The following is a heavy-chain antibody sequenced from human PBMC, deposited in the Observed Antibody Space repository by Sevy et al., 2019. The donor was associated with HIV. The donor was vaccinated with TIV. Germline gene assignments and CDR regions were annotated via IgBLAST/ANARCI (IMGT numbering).Heavy chain of an antibody. V-gene: IGHV3-7*01. D-gene: IGHD3-16*01. CDR3: AHETFGRFES. J-gene: IGHJ4*02. Sequence: GGSLRLSCAASGFTFSASWMNWVRQAPGKGLEWVANIKADGSDKHYVDSVEGRLTITRDNAKNLLFLHMNSLRVEDTAVYYCAHETFGRFESWGQGTLLTVSS. CDR2: IKADGSDK. CDR1: GFTFSASW.